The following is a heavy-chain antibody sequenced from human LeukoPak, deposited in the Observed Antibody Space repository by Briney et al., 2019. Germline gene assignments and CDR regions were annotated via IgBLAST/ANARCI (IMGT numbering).Heavy chain of an antibody. D-gene: IGHD1-26*01. J-gene: IGHJ3*02. CDR1: GFTFSNYW. CDR2: TNRDGSNT. V-gene: IGHV3-74*01. CDR3: AREGRWELLYAFDI. Sequence: GGSLKLSCAASGFTFSNYWMHWVRQVPGKGLVWVSRTNRDGSNTTYADSVKGRFTISRDNAKNTLYLQMNSLRAEDTAVYYCAREGRWELLYAFDIWGQGTQFSVSS.